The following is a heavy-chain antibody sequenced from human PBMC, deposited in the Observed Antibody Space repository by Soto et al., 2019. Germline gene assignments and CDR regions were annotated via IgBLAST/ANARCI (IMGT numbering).Heavy chain of an antibody. Sequence: QVQLQESGPGLVKPSETLSLTCTVSGGSISSSDDYWSWIRQSPDRGLEWIGHMYNGGATYSSPSLRSRLTISVDTSKTQFCLKVTSLSAADTAVYYCARGSSGDKVDYWGQGILVTVSS. V-gene: IGHV4-30-4*01. CDR2: MYNGGAT. D-gene: IGHD3-10*01. CDR1: GGSISSSDDY. J-gene: IGHJ4*02. CDR3: ARGSSGDKVDY.